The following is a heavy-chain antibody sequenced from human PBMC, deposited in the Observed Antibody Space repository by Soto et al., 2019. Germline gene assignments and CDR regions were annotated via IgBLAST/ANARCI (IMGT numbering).Heavy chain of an antibody. J-gene: IGHJ3*02. CDR1: GFTFSSYS. V-gene: IGHV3-30*18. CDR2: ISYDGSNK. Sequence: GGSLRLSCAASGFTFSSYSMHWVRQAPGKGLEWVAVISYDGSNKYYADSVKGRFTISRDNSKNTLYLQMNSLRAEDTAVYYCEKETHVGDAFDIWGQGTMVTVSS. CDR3: EKETHVGDAFDI.